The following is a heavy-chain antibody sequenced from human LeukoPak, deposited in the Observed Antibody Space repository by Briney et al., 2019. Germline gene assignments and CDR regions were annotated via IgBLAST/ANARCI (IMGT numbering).Heavy chain of an antibody. CDR3: TRGAVAGLYYYYYMDV. V-gene: IGHV3-49*04. CDR2: IRSKAYGGTT. CDR1: GFTFGDYA. J-gene: IGHJ6*03. D-gene: IGHD6-19*01. Sequence: GGSLRLSCTASGFTFGDYAMSWVRQAPGKGLEWVGFIRSKAYGGTTEYAASVKGRFTISRDDSKSIAYLQMNSLKTEDTAVYYCTRGAVAGLYYYYYMDVWGKGTTVTVSS.